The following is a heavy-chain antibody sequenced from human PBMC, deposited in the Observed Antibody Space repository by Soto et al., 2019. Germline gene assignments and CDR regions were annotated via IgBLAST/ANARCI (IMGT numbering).Heavy chain of an antibody. Sequence: SQTLSLTCAISGDSVSSNSAAWNWIRQSPSRGLEWLGRTYYRSKWFDDYAPSMKSRITINADTSKNQFSLHLDSVTPEDTAVYYCAGRSPADSLIFDSWGQGSLVTVSS. CDR1: GDSVSSNSAA. CDR3: AGRSPADSLIFDS. CDR2: TYYRSKWFD. J-gene: IGHJ4*02. V-gene: IGHV6-1*01. D-gene: IGHD2-2*01.